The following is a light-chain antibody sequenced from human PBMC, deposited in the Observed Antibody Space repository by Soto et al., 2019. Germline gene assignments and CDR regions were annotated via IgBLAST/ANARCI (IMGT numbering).Light chain of an antibody. V-gene: IGKV1-5*03. Sequence: NQESQSPFSLSGVVGGGGPIPFRASQSISSWLAWYQQKPGKAPNLLIYKASSLESGVPSRFSGSGSGTEFTLTISSLQPDDLATYYCQQYNTYWTFGQGTKVDIK. CDR2: KAS. CDR1: QSISSW. CDR3: QQYNTYWT. J-gene: IGKJ1*01.